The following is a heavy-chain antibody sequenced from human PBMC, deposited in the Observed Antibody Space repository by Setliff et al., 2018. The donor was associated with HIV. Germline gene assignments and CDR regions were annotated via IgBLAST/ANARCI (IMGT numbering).Heavy chain of an antibody. V-gene: IGHV4-39*01. J-gene: IGHJ6*03. CDR1: GGSISSSSYY. CDR3: ARLREGYNFWSGYSYYYYYMGV. D-gene: IGHD3-3*01. CDR2: IYYSGRT. Sequence: SETLSLTCTVSGGSISSSSYYWGWIRQPPGKGLEWSGSIYYSGRTYYNPSLKSRVTISVDASKKQFSLKLSSVTAADTAVYYCARLREGYNFWSGYSYYYYYMGVWGKGTTVTVSS.